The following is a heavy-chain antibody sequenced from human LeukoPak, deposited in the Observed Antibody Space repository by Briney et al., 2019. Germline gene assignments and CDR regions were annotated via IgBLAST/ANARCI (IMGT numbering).Heavy chain of an antibody. CDR3: ARGLGSSTSYYYYYGMDV. CDR2: IYTSGST. V-gene: IGHV4-4*07. CDR1: GGSISSYY. Sequence: SETLSLTCTVSGGSISSYYWSWIRQPAGKGLEWIGRIYTSGSTNYNPSLKSRVTISVDTSKNQFSLKLSSVTAADTAVYYCARGLGSSTSYYYYYGMDVWGQGTTVTVSS. J-gene: IGHJ6*02. D-gene: IGHD2-2*01.